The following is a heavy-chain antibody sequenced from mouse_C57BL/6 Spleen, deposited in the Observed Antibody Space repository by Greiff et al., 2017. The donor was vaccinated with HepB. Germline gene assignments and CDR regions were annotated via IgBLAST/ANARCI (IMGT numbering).Heavy chain of an antibody. V-gene: IGHV1-64*01. CDR1: GYTFTSYW. CDR2: IHPNSGST. D-gene: IGHD1-1*01. J-gene: IGHJ1*03. CDR3: ARREITTVPYWSFDV. Sequence: QVQLQQPGAELVKPGASVKLSCKASGYTFTSYWMHWVKQRPGQGLEWIGMIHPNSGSTNYNEKFKSKATLTVDKSSSTAYMQLSSLTSEDSAVYYCARREITTVPYWSFDVWGTGTTVTVSS.